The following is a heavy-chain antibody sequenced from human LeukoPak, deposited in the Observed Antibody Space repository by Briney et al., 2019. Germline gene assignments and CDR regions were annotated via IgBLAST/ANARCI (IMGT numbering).Heavy chain of an antibody. CDR2: IQPGDSDT. CDR1: GYSFTSYW. Sequence: GESLKISCKGSGYSFTSYWIGWVRQMPGKGLEWMGIIQPGDSDTRYSPSFQGQVTISAEKSISSAYLQWSSLKASDTALYYCAGGYYDSSGSLYAFDIWGQGTMVTV. CDR3: AGGYYDSSGSLYAFDI. J-gene: IGHJ3*02. V-gene: IGHV5-51*01. D-gene: IGHD3-22*01.